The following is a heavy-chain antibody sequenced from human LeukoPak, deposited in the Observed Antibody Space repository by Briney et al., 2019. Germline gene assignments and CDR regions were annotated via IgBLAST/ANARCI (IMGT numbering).Heavy chain of an antibody. V-gene: IGHV1-18*01. CDR3: AGAPEEVVAAQTD. Sequence: GASVKVSCKASGCTFTSYGISWVRQAPGQGLEWMGWISTYNGNTNYAQKFQGRVTITADESTSTAYMELSSLRSEDTAVYYCAGAPEEVVAAQTDWGQGTLVTVSS. CDR1: GCTFTSYG. J-gene: IGHJ4*02. CDR2: ISTYNGNT. D-gene: IGHD2-15*01.